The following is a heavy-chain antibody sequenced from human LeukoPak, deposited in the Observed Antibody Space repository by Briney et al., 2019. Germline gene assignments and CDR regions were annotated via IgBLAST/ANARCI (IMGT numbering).Heavy chain of an antibody. CDR1: GFTFSSYV. Sequence: PGGSLRLSCAASGFTFSSYVMNWVRQAPGKGLEWVSVIYSGGSTYYADSVKGRFTISRDNSKNTLYLQMNSLGAEDTAVYYCAREEGPLDYWGQGTLVTVSS. J-gene: IGHJ4*02. CDR2: IYSGGST. CDR3: AREEGPLDY. V-gene: IGHV3-66*01.